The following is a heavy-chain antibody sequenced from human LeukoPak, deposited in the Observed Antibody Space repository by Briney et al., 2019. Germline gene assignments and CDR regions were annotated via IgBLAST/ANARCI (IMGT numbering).Heavy chain of an antibody. CDR2: IYTSGST. J-gene: IGHJ4*02. D-gene: IGHD3-22*01. Sequence: ASQTLSLTCTVSGGSISSGSYYWSWIRQPAGKGLEWIGRIYTSGSTNYNPSLKSRVTISVDTSKNQFSLKLSSVTAADTAVYYCARHTYYYDSSGYRSIHPGDYWGQGTLVTVSS. V-gene: IGHV4-61*02. CDR1: GGSISSGSYY. CDR3: ARHTYYYDSSGYRSIHPGDY.